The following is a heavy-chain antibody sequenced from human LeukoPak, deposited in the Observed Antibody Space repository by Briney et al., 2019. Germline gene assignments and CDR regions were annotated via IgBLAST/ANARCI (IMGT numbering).Heavy chain of an antibody. J-gene: IGHJ6*03. D-gene: IGHD2-15*01. V-gene: IGHV3-30*02. CDR2: IRYDGSNK. Sequence: PGGSLRLSCAASGFTFSSYGMHWVRQAPGKGLEWVAFIRYDGSNKYYADSVKGRFTISRDNSKNTLYLQMNSLRAEDTAVYYCAKGYCSGGSCYFDYYYYMDVWGRGTTVTISS. CDR1: GFTFSSYG. CDR3: AKGYCSGGSCYFDYYYYMDV.